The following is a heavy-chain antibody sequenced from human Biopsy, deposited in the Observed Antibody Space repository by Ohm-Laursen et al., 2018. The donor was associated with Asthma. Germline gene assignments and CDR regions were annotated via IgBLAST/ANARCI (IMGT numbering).Heavy chain of an antibody. D-gene: IGHD5-24*01. CDR2: ISYDGSNK. J-gene: IGHJ4*02. Sequence: RSLRLSRSASGFTFSTYAMHWVRQAPGKGLEWVAVISYDGSNKYYADSVKGRFTISRDNSKNTLYLQMNSLRGDDTAVYYCARDMNRDGWYFDYWGQGTLVTVSS. CDR1: GFTFSTYA. V-gene: IGHV3-30-3*01. CDR3: ARDMNRDGWYFDY.